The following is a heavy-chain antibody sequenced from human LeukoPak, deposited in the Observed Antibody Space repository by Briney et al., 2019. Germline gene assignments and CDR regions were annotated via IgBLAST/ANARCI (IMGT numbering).Heavy chain of an antibody. CDR2: FYYSGST. V-gene: IGHV4-59*08. CDR1: GGSISSYY. Sequence: NPSETLSLTCTVSGGSISSYYWSWIRQPPGKGLEWIGYFYYSGSTNYNPSLKSRVTISVDTSKNQFSLELGSVTAADTAVYYCARRFGTRFDYWGQGTLVTVSS. D-gene: IGHD3-10*01. CDR3: ARRFGTRFDY. J-gene: IGHJ4*02.